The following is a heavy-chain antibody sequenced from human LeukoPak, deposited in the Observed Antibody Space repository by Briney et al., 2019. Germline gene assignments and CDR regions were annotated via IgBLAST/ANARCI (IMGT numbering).Heavy chain of an antibody. V-gene: IGHV3-30*18. CDR2: ISYDGSNK. J-gene: IGHJ6*02. Sequence: LSLTCTVSGGSVSSGSYYWSWVRQAPGKGLEWVAVISYDGSNKYYADSVKGRFTISRDNSKNTLYPQMNSLRAEDTAVYYCAKDSSYSSQSYGMDVWGQGTTVTVSS. CDR1: GGSVSSGSYY. D-gene: IGHD4-11*01. CDR3: AKDSSYSSQSYGMDV.